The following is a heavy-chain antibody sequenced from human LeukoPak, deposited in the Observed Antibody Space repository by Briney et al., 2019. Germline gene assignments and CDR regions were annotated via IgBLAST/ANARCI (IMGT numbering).Heavy chain of an antibody. Sequence: GGSLRLSCAASGFTFSSYWMSWVRQAPGKGLEWVANIKQDGSEKYYVDSVKGRFTISRDNAKNSLYLQMNSLRAEDTAVYYCARLVVATISVCYFDYWGQGTLVTVSS. D-gene: IGHD5-12*01. V-gene: IGHV3-7*01. CDR1: GFTFSSYW. J-gene: IGHJ4*02. CDR2: IKQDGSEK. CDR3: ARLVVATISVCYFDY.